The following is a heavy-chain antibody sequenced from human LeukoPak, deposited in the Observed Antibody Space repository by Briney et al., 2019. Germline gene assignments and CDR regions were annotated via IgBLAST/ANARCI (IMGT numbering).Heavy chain of an antibody. J-gene: IGHJ6*02. CDR2: INNSGDDT. D-gene: IGHD6-6*01. CDR1: GFTFSNYA. CDR3: VNGLVGIIHYAMDV. Sequence: PGGSLRLSCAASGFTFSNYAMSWVRQAPGKGLDWVSSINNSGDDTYYADPVKGRFTISRDNSKNTLYLQMNSLRAEDTAVYHCVNGLVGIIHYAMDVWGQGTTVTVSS. V-gene: IGHV3-23*01.